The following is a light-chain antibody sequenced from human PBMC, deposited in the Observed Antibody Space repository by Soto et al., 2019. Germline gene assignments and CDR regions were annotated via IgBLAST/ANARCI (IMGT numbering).Light chain of an antibody. V-gene: IGLV2-23*01. CDR2: EGN. CDR3: CSYAGSRTSWV. J-gene: IGLJ3*02. Sequence: QSALTQPASVSGSPGQSITISCTGTSSDVGSYNLVSRYQQHPDKAPKLIIYEGNKRPAGVSNRFSGSKSRNTASLTISGLQAEDEADYYCCSYAGSRTSWVFGGGTKLTVL. CDR1: SSDVGSYNL.